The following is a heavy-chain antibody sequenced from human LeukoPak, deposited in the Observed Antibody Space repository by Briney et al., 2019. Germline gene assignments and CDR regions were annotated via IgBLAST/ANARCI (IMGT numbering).Heavy chain of an antibody. CDR2: IYYSGST. CDR3: ARVRWDGYYYYYGMDV. CDR1: GGSISSYY. V-gene: IGHV4-59*01. D-gene: IGHD1-26*01. J-gene: IGHJ6*02. Sequence: KSSETLSLTCTVSGGSISSYYWSWIRQPPGKGLEWIGYIYYSGSTNYNPSLKSRVTISVDTSKNQFSLKLSSVTAAGTAVCYCARVRWDGYYYYYGMDVWGQGTTVTVFS.